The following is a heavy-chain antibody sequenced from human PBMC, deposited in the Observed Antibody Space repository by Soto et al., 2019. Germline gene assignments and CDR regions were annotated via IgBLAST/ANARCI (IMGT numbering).Heavy chain of an antibody. J-gene: IGHJ5*02. CDR1: GGSISSGGYS. D-gene: IGHD3-10*01. CDR2: IYHSGST. V-gene: IGHV4-30-2*03. Sequence: SETLSLTCAVSGGSISSGGYSWSWIRQPPGKGLEWIGYIYHSGSTYYNPSLKSRVTISVDTSKNQFSLKLSSVTAADTAVYYCARQVYYYYGSGSYHWFDPWGQGTLVTVPS. CDR3: ARQVYYYYGSGSYHWFDP.